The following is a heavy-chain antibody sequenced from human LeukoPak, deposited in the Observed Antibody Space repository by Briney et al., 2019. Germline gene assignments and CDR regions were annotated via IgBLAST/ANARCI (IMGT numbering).Heavy chain of an antibody. V-gene: IGHV3-33*01. CDR3: ARDRSIVVVAATLDY. Sequence: PGGSLRLSCAASGFTFSSYGMHWVRQAPGKGLEWVADIWYDGSNKYYADSVKGRFTISRDNSKNTLYLQMNSLRAEDTAVYYCARDRSIVVVAATLDYWGQGTLVTVSS. D-gene: IGHD2-15*01. J-gene: IGHJ4*02. CDR2: IWYDGSNK. CDR1: GFTFSSYG.